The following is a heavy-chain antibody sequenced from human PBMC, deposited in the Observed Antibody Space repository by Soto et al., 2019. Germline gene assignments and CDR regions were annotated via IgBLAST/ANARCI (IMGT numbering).Heavy chain of an antibody. CDR2: ISYDGSNK. CDR3: AKDREIVATMLDYYYYGMDV. CDR1: GFTFSSYG. J-gene: IGHJ6*02. D-gene: IGHD5-12*01. V-gene: IGHV3-30*18. Sequence: QVQLVESGGGVVQPGRSLRLSCAASGFTFSSYGMHWVRQAPGKGLEWVAVISYDGSNKYYADSVKGRFTISRDNSKNTLYLQMNSLRAEDTDVYYCAKDREIVATMLDYYYYGMDVWGQGTTVTVSS.